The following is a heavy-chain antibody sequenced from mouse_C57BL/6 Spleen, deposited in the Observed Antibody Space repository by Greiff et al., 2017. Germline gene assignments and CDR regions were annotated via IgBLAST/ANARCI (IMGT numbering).Heavy chain of an antibody. D-gene: IGHD2-3*01. V-gene: IGHV14-4*01. CDR3: TPFNGYYGEY. CDR2: IDPENGDT. Sequence: EVQLQQSGAELVRPGASVKLSCTASGFNFKDDYMHWVKQRPEQGLEWIGWIDPENGDTEYASKFQGKATITADTSSNTAYLQLSSLASEDTAVYYCTPFNGYYGEYWGQGTTLTVSS. CDR1: GFNFKDDY. J-gene: IGHJ2*01.